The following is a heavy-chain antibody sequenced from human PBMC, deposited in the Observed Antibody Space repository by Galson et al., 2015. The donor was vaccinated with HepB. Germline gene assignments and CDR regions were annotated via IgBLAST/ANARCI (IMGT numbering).Heavy chain of an antibody. CDR1: KFTFSNYA. V-gene: IGHV3-30-3*01. Sequence: SLRLSCAASKFTFSNYAMYWVRQAPGKGLEWVAVISNDGNNKDYADSVKGRFTISRDNSKNTLYLQMNSLRVEDMAVYYCAREGSSWYVYHGMDVWGQGTTVTVSS. J-gene: IGHJ6*02. CDR3: AREGSSWYVYHGMDV. CDR2: ISNDGNNK. D-gene: IGHD6-13*01.